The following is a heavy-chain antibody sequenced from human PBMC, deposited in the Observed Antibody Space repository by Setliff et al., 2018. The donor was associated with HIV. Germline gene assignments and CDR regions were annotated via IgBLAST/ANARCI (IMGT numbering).Heavy chain of an antibody. J-gene: IGHJ6*04. CDR1: GFIFRNYG. V-gene: IGHV3-33*01. CDR3: ARDLGVVGPDMDV. CDR2: IWYDGSKR. Sequence: GESLRLSCAGSGFIFRNYGLHWVRQAPGKGLEWVAVIWYDGSKRYYSDSVKGRFTISRDDSMNTLYLQMSSLTAEDTAVYYCARDLGVVGPDMDVWGKGTTVTVSS. D-gene: IGHD2-2*01.